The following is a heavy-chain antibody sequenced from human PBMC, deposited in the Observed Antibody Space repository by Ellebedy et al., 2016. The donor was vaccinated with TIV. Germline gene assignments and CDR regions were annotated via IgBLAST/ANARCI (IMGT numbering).Heavy chain of an antibody. CDR2: ISYDGTNK. Sequence: GGSLRLXCAASGFTFSGYGMHWVRQAPGKGLEWVAVISYDGTNKFYADSVKGRFTITRDNYKSTLYLQVNSLRAEDTGVYYCARGNNFHDSSPPHHWGQGTLVTVSS. CDR1: GFTFSGYG. CDR3: ARGNNFHDSSPPHH. J-gene: IGHJ5*02. V-gene: IGHV3-30*03. D-gene: IGHD3-22*01.